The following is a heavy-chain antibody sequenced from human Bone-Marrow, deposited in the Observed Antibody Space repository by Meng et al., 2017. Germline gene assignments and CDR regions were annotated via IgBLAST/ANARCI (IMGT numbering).Heavy chain of an antibody. J-gene: IGHJ4*02. V-gene: IGHV1-18*01. Sequence: QAQLLQSGAEVNKPGAQVCVSCKASAYTAASYGISWFRQAPGQGLEWMGWFVSNADTYPAQKFQGRVTMTRDTHTSTDFMELRSLRFDDTAVYYCARGTPGRSYSDYWGQGTLVTVSS. CDR1: AYTAASYG. CDR2: FVSNADT. D-gene: IGHD3-10*01. CDR3: ARGTPGRSYSDY.